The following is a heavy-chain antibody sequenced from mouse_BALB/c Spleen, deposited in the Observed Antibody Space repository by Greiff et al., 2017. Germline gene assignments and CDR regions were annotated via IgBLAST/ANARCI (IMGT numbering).Heavy chain of an antibody. Sequence: DVQLVESGGGLVQPGGSRKLSCAASGFTFSSFGMHWVRQAPEKGLEWVATISDGGSYTYYPDSVKGRFTISRDNAKNNLYLQMSSLKSEDTAMYYCARERGNYVGAMDYWGQGTSVTVSS. CDR1: GFTFSSFG. CDR3: ARERGNYVGAMDY. CDR2: ISDGGSYT. J-gene: IGHJ4*01. V-gene: IGHV5-4*02. D-gene: IGHD2-1*01.